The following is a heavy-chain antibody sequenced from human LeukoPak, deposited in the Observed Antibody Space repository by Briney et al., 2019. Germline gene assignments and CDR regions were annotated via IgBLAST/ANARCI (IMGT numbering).Heavy chain of an antibody. J-gene: IGHJ6*03. CDR3: ARDREEDYYMDV. D-gene: IGHD3-10*01. CDR1: RFTYNYYS. Sequence: PGGSLRLSCAASRFTYNYYSMNWVRQAPGKGLEWVSSISSSSRYIYYADSVKGRFTISRDNAENSLYLQMNSLRAEDTAVYYCARDREEDYYMDVWGKGTTVTVSS. CDR2: ISSSSRYI. V-gene: IGHV3-21*01.